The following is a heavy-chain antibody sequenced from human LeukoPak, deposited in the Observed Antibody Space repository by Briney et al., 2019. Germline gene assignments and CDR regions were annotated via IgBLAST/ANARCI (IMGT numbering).Heavy chain of an antibody. V-gene: IGHV1-2*02. CDR3: ARSTTPNENEYFEH. CDR1: GYTFTGYY. CDR2: INPNSGGT. J-gene: IGHJ1*01. Sequence: GASVKVSRKASGYTFTGYYIHWVRQAPGQGLEWMGWINPNSGGTNYIQQFQGRVTMTRDTSISTAYMELSRLRTDDTAVYYCARSTTPNENEYFEHWGQGTLVTVSS. D-gene: IGHD2/OR15-2a*01.